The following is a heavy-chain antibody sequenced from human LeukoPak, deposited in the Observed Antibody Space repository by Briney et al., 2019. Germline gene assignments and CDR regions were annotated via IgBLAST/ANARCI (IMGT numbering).Heavy chain of an antibody. CDR1: GGSISSYY. V-gene: IGHV4-59*12. J-gene: IGHJ6*02. CDR3: ARAIRRTPTYYYYGMDV. Sequence: SETLSLTCTVSGGSISSYYWSWIRQPPGKGLEWIGYIYYSGSTYYNPSLKSRVTISVDTSKNQFSLKLSSVTAADTAVYYCARAIRRTPTYYYYGMDVWGQGTTVTVSS. CDR2: IYYSGST. D-gene: IGHD3-9*01.